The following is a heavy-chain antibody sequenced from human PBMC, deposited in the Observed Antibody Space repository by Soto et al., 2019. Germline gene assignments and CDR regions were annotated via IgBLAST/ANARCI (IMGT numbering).Heavy chain of an antibody. J-gene: IGHJ6*02. V-gene: IGHV3-64*01. Sequence: EVQLVESGGGLVQPGGSLRLSCAASGFTFSSYAMHWVRQAPGKGLEYVSDITSNGGNTDNASSVKGRFTISRDNSKNTLYLQMGSLRAEDMAVYYCARRIPFGYGMDVWGQGTTVTVSS. CDR3: ARRIPFGYGMDV. CDR2: ITSNGGNT. D-gene: IGHD2-21*01. CDR1: GFTFSSYA.